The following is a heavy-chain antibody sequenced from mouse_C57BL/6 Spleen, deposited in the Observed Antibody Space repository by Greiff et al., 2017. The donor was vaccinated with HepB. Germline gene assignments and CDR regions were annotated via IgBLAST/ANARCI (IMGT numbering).Heavy chain of an antibody. J-gene: IGHJ3*01. CDR2: FYPGSGSI. V-gene: IGHV1-62-2*01. CDR1: GYTFTEYT. CDR3: ARSLYDGYPPPY. D-gene: IGHD2-3*01. Sequence: QVHVKQSGAELVKPGASVKLSCKASGYTFTEYTIHWVKQRSGQGLEWIGWFYPGSGSIKYNEKFKDKATLTADKSSSTVYMELSRLTSEDSAVYFCARSLYDGYPPPYWGQGTLVTVSA.